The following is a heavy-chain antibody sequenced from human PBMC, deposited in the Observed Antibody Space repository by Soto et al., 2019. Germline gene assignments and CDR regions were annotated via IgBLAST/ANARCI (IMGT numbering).Heavy chain of an antibody. CDR2: INAYSGNT. V-gene: IGHV1-18*04. J-gene: IGHJ5*02. Sequence: ASVKVSCKASGYTFTGYYMHWVRQAPGQGLEWMGWINAYSGNTNYAQKLQGRVTMTRDTSTSTAYMELRSLRSDDTAVYYCARGHRGRQNWFDPWGQGTLVTVSS. CDR1: GYTFTGYY. D-gene: IGHD2-15*01. CDR3: ARGHRGRQNWFDP.